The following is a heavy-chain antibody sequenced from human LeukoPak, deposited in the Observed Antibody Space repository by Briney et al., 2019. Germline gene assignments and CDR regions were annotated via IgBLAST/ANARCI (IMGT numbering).Heavy chain of an antibody. Sequence: GESLKISCKGSGYKFTNYWIGWVRQVPGKGLEWMGIIYPGDSDTRYSPSFQGQVTISADKSISTAYLQWSSLKASDTAMYYCARQSYYYYMDVWGKGTAVTISS. CDR3: ARQSYYYYMDV. V-gene: IGHV5-51*01. J-gene: IGHJ6*03. CDR2: IYPGDSDT. CDR1: GYKFTNYW.